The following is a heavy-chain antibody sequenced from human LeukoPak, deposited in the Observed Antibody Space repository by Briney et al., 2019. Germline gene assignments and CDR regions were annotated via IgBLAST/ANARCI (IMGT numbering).Heavy chain of an antibody. D-gene: IGHD6-19*01. CDR1: GYTFTGYY. J-gene: IGHJ6*03. CDR2: INPNSGGT. Sequence: ASVKVSCKASGYTFTGYYMHWVRQAPGQGLEGMGWINPNSGGTNYAQKFQGRVTMTRNTSISTSYVELNSLRSEDTAVYYCARGYWSSGWSSYYYMDVWGKGTTVTISS. V-gene: IGHV1-2*02. CDR3: ARGYWSSGWSSYYYMDV.